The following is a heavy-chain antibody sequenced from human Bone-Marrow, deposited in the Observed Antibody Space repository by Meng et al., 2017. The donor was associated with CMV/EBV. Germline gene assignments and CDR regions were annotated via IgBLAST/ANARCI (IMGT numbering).Heavy chain of an antibody. CDR2: IYNTGST. J-gene: IGHJ4*02. V-gene: IGHV4-39*01. Sequence: SETLSLTCTVSGGSISSTSYYWGWIRQPPGKGLEWIGIIYNTGSTYYNPSLKSRVTISVDTPKNQFSLKLRSVAAADTAVYYCARHGISTSSEYYFDYCGQRTLVTVSS. D-gene: IGHD2-2*01. CDR1: GGSISSTSYY. CDR3: ARHGISTSSEYYFDY.